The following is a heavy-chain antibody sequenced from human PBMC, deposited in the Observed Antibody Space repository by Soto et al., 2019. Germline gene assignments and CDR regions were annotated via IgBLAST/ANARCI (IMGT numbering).Heavy chain of an antibody. CDR2: IIPIFGTA. CDR1: GGTFSSYA. V-gene: IGHV1-69*13. J-gene: IGHJ5*02. Sequence: SVKVSFKASGGTFSSYAISWVRQAPGQGLEWMGGIIPIFGTANYAQKFQGRVTITADESTSTAHMELSSLRSEDTAVYYCARNRRHITIFGVVIPWFDPWGQGTLVTVSS. D-gene: IGHD3-3*01. CDR3: ARNRRHITIFGVVIPWFDP.